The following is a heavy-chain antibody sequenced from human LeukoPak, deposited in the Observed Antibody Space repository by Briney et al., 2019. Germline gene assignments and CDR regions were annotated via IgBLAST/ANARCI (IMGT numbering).Heavy chain of an antibody. J-gene: IGHJ4*02. CDR3: PLPTLGY. CDR2: IYGGGST. D-gene: IGHD2-15*01. CDR1: GFTVSSNY. Sequence: GGSLRLSCAASGFTVSSNYMSWVRQAPGKGLEWVSVIYGGGSTYYAESVKGRFTISRDNSKNTLYLQMSSLRPEDTAVYYCPLPTLGYWGQGTLVTVSS. V-gene: IGHV3-53*05.